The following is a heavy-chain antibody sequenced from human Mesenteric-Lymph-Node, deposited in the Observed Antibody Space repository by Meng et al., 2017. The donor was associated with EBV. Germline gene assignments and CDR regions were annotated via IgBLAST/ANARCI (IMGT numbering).Heavy chain of an antibody. Sequence: VALQELGAAVVRPSAALSLICFVSGDASSSSNWWNWVRLSQRKGLGLVGNRYQCGSTNSNPSLTIRVPMSVYKSQNQFSLKLTLVTAADRAIDYCARGGIVRGEWCFDLWGRGTLVTVSS. J-gene: IGHJ2*01. V-gene: IGHV4-4*02. CDR1: GDASSSSNW. CDR2: RYQCGST. CDR3: ARGGIVRGEWCFDL. D-gene: IGHD1-26*01.